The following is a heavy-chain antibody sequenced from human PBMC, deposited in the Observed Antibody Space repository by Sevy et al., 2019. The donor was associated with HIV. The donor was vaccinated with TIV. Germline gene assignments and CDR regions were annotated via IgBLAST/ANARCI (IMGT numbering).Heavy chain of an antibody. CDR3: VRGSPYTSDDHWYFGIDV. D-gene: IGHD3-22*01. J-gene: IGHJ6*02. V-gene: IGHV3-11*01. CDR1: GITFSDHY. Sequence: GGSLRLSCAASGITFSDHYMSWIRQAPGKGLEWVAYITNSGTTKYYEDSVKGRFTISRDNARNSLYLQMNSLTADDAALYYCVRGSPYTSDDHWYFGIDVWGQGTTVTVSS. CDR2: ITNSGTTK.